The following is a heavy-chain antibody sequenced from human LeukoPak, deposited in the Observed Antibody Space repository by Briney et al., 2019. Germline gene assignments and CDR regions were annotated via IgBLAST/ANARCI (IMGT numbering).Heavy chain of an antibody. CDR2: IKQDGSEK. Sequence: GGSLRLSCVASGFMFGTYWMSWVRQAPGKGLEWVANIKQDGSEKYSVDSVKGRFTISRDNAKNSLFLQMNSLRPEDTAVYYCSINGGTYRPHAFDIWGHGTMVIVSS. D-gene: IGHD1-26*01. J-gene: IGHJ3*02. CDR1: GFMFGTYW. V-gene: IGHV3-7*01. CDR3: SINGGTYRPHAFDI.